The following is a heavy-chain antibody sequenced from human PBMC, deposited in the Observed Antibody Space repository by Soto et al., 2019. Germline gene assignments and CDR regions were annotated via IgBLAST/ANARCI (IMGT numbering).Heavy chain of an antibody. CDR3: ARGIAAADTYYYYGMDV. D-gene: IGHD6-13*01. J-gene: IGHJ6*02. Sequence: ASVKVSFKASGYTFTSYDINWVRQATGQGLEWMGCMNPNSGNTGYAQKFQGRVTMTRNTSISTAYMELSSLRSEDTAVYYCARGIAAADTYYYYGMDVWGQGTTVTVSS. CDR2: MNPNSGNT. CDR1: GYTFTSYD. V-gene: IGHV1-8*01.